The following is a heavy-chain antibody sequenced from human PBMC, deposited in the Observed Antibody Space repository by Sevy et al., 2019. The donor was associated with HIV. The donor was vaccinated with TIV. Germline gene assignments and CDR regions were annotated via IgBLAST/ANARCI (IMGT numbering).Heavy chain of an antibody. D-gene: IGHD2-2*01. CDR3: ARDFIALVPAACDY. Sequence: GGSLRLSYAASGFTFSDYYMSWIRQAPGKGLEWVSYISSSGSTIYYADSVKGRFTISRDNAKNSLYLQMNSLRAEDTAVYYCARDFIALVPAACDYWGQGTLVTVSS. CDR2: ISSSGSTI. J-gene: IGHJ4*02. CDR1: GFTFSDYY. V-gene: IGHV3-11*01.